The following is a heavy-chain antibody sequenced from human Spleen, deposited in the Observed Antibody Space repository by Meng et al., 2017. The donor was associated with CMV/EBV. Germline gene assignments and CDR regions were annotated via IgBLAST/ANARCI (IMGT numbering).Heavy chain of an antibody. CDR3: AHSGADDYGDYGLRFDP. Sequence: QITLKESGPTLVKPTQTPTLTCTFSGFSLSTSGVGVGWIRPPPGKALEWLALIYWDDDKRYSPSLKSRLTITKDTSKNQVVLTMTNMDPVDTATYYCAHSGADDYGDYGLRFDPWGQGTLVTVSS. J-gene: IGHJ5*02. CDR1: GFSLSTSGVG. CDR2: IYWDDDK. D-gene: IGHD4-17*01. V-gene: IGHV2-5*02.